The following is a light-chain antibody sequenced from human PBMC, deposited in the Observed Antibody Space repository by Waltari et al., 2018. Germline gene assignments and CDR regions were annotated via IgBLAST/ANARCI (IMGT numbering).Light chain of an antibody. CDR2: DAS. CDR1: QSIRSL. J-gene: IGKJ4*01. Sequence: DIQMTQSPSILSASVGDRVTITCRASQSIRSLLAWYQQKPGKAPDLRIYDASSLASGVPSRFSGSGSGTEFTLTISSLQPHDFATYYCQQLNNYPLSFGGGTKVEIK. V-gene: IGKV1-5*01. CDR3: QQLNNYPLS.